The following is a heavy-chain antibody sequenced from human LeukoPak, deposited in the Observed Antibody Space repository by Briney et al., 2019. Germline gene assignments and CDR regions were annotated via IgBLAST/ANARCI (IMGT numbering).Heavy chain of an antibody. CDR2: IYYSGSS. CDR3: ARRRVQTSTITEDNWFDP. D-gene: IGHD5-24*01. CDR1: GGSINSYS. V-gene: IGHV4-59*08. J-gene: IGHJ5*02. Sequence: KSSETLSLTCTVSGGSINSYSWNWIRQPPGKGLEWIGHIYYSGSSNYNPSLKSRVTMSVDTSKNQFSLKLSSVTPADTAVYYCARRRVQTSTITEDNWFDPWGQGTLVTVSS.